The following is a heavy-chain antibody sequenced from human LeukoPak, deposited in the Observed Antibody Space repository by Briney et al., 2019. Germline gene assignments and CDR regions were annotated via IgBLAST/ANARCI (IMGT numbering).Heavy chain of an antibody. J-gene: IGHJ5*02. CDR2: INPSGGGT. Sequence: ASVKVSCKASGYTFTSYYMHWVRQAPGQGLGWMGIINPSGGGTSYAQKFQGRVTMTRDMSTSTDYMELSSLRSEDTAVYYCARDNSVEDTAWWFDPWGQGTLVTVSS. D-gene: IGHD4-23*01. CDR1: GYTFTSYY. V-gene: IGHV1-46*01. CDR3: ARDNSVEDTAWWFDP.